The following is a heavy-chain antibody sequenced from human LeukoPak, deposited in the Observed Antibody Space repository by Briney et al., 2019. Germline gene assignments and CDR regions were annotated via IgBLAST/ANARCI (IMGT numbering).Heavy chain of an antibody. CDR1: GFTVSSNY. J-gene: IGHJ4*02. CDR2: IYSGGST. CDR3: ARAGPAAGIDY. Sequence: PGGSLRLSCAASGFTVSSNYMSWVRQAPGKGLEWVSVIYSGGSTYYADSVKGRVTISRDNSKNTLYLQMNSLRAGDTAVYYCARAGPAAGIDYWGQGTLVTVSS. D-gene: IGHD6-13*01. V-gene: IGHV3-53*01.